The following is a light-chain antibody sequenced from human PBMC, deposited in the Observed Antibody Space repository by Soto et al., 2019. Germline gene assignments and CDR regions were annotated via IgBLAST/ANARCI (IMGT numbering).Light chain of an antibody. CDR2: AAS. J-gene: IGKJ1*01. Sequence: IQLTQSPSSLSASVGDRVTITCRASPGISSYLAWYQQKPRQAPTLLIYAASTFQSGVPSRFSGSGSGTDFTLTISSLQPEDFAAYYCQQLNSYPQTFGQGTKVEIK. V-gene: IGKV1-9*01. CDR1: PGISSY. CDR3: QQLNSYPQT.